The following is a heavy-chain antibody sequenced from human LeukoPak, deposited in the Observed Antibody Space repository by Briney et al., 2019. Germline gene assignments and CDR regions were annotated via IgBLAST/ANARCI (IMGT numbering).Heavy chain of an antibody. V-gene: IGHV4-39*01. CDR1: GGSISSSSYY. Sequence: SETLSLTCTVSGGSISSSSYYWGWIRQPPGKGLEWIGSIYYSGSSFDNPALKSRVTISVDTSKNQFSLKLSSVTAADTAVYYCARQTGSGLFILPGGQGTLVTVSS. D-gene: IGHD3/OR15-3a*01. CDR2: IYYSGSS. J-gene: IGHJ4*02. CDR3: ARQTGSGLFILP.